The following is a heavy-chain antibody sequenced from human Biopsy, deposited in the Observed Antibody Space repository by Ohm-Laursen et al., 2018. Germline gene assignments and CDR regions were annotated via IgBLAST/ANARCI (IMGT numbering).Heavy chain of an antibody. J-gene: IGHJ5*02. CDR2: VTGSGRST. Sequence: SLRLSCTASGFTFSGYAMSWVRQGPEKGLEWVSVVTGSGRSTYYTDSVKGRFSISRDNSKNTLYLQMNSLRVEDTAVYYCAKGRSGGTGHGNWFDPWSQGTLVIVSS. CDR1: GFTFSGYA. CDR3: AKGRSGGTGHGNWFDP. D-gene: IGHD3-10*01. V-gene: IGHV3-23*01.